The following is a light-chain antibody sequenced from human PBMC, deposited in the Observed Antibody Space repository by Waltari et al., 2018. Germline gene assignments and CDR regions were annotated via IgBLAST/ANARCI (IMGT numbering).Light chain of an antibody. CDR1: QSVSSN. J-gene: IGKJ5*01. V-gene: IGKV3-15*01. Sequence: DIVMTQSPATLSVSPGERATLSCRASQSVSSNLPWYQQKPGQAPRLLIYGASTRATGIPARFSGSGSGTEFTLTISSMQSEDFAVYYCQQYNNWLPITFGQGTRLEIK. CDR3: QQYNNWLPIT. CDR2: GAS.